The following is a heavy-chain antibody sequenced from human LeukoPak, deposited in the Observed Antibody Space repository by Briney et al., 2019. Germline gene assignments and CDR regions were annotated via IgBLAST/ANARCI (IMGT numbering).Heavy chain of an antibody. J-gene: IGHJ6*04. D-gene: IGHD3-10*02. CDR2: ISSSGSTI. V-gene: IGHV3-48*03. Sequence: GGSLRLSCAASGFTFSSYEMNWVRQTPGKGLEWVSYISSSGSTIYYADSVKGRFTISRDNAENSLYLQMNSLRAEDTAVYYCAELGITMIGGVWGKGTTVTISS. CDR3: AELGITMIGGV. CDR1: GFTFSSYE.